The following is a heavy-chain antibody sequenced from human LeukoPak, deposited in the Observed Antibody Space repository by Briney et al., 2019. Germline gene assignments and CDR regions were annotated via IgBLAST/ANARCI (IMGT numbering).Heavy chain of an antibody. CDR2: INCSGRA. V-gene: IGHV4-34*01. D-gene: IGHD6-19*01. CDR1: VGSFSGYH. J-gene: IGHJ4*02. CDR3: ARSAFDSSGWKGNDY. Sequence: SETLSLTCAVYVGSFSGYHWSWIRQSPGKGLEWIGEINCSGRANYNPSLQSRVIMSVDTSKNQFSLRLSSVTVADTAVYYCARSAFDSSGWKGNDYWGQGTLVTVSS.